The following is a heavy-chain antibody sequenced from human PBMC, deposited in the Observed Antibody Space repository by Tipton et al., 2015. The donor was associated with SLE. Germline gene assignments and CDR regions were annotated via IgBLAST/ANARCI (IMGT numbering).Heavy chain of an antibody. CDR2: INPSAGST. J-gene: IGHJ4*02. Sequence: HWVRQAPGQGLEWMGVINPSAGSTSYAQKFQGRVIMTRDTSTRTAYMELSSLRSEDTAVYYCARDGSSSSYFDYWGQGTLVTVSS. V-gene: IGHV1-46*01. D-gene: IGHD6-13*01. CDR3: ARDGSSSSYFDY.